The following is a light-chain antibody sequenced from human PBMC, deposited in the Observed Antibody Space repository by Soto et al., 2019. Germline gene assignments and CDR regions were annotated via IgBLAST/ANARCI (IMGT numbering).Light chain of an antibody. CDR3: QHYNGRTTWT. CDR2: GAS. J-gene: IGKJ1*01. CDR1: QSVGRN. Sequence: EIVMTQSPATLSVSPGERVTLSCRARQSVGRNLAWYQQKPGQAPRLLIYGASTRATGIPARFSGSGSETEFTLTITILQSDDSGVSFFQHYNGRTTWTFGQGTKLDI. V-gene: IGKV3-15*01.